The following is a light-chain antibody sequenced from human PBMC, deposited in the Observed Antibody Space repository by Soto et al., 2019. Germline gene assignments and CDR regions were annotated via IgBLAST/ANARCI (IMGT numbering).Light chain of an antibody. CDR1: SSNIGDNT. CDR2: RND. V-gene: IGLV1-44*01. Sequence: QLVLTQPPSASGTPGQSVTISCSGSSSNIGDNTVNWYQQLPGTAPKLLIYRNDQRSSGVPARFSGSKSGTSASLAINGLQSEDEADYYCAAWDDSVDGVLFGGGTKLTVL. J-gene: IGLJ2*01. CDR3: AAWDDSVDGVL.